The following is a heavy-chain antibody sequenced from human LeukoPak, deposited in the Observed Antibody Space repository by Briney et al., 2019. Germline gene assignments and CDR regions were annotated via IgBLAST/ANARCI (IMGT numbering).Heavy chain of an antibody. CDR3: ARDPSGSYYRFDY. CDR2: ISSSSIYI. CDR1: GFTFSRYT. D-gene: IGHD1-26*01. J-gene: IGHJ4*02. V-gene: IGHV3-21*01. Sequence: GGSLRLSCAASGFTFSRYTMNWVRQAPGKGLEWVSSISSSSIYIYYADSVKGRFTISRDNAKNSLYLQMNSLRAEDTAVYYCARDPSGSYYRFDYWGQGTLVTVSS.